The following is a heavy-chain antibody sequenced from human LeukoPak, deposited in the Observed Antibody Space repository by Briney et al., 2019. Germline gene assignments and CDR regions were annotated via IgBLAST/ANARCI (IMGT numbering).Heavy chain of an antibody. Sequence: GGSLRLSCAASGFTFDDYAMHWVRPAPGKGLEWVSLISWDGGSTYYADSVKGRFTISRDNSKNSLYLQMNSLRAEDTALYYCAKDIRAGAYAFDIRGQGTMVTVSS. V-gene: IGHV3-43D*04. J-gene: IGHJ3*02. CDR2: ISWDGGST. CDR3: AKDIRAGAYAFDI. D-gene: IGHD3-10*01. CDR1: GFTFDDYA.